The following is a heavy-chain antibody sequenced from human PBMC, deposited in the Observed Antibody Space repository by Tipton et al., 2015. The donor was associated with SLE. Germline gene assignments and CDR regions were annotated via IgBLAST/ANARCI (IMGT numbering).Heavy chain of an antibody. CDR3: ARKYSSGWSFDY. V-gene: IGHV5-51*01. CDR2: IYSGDSDT. J-gene: IGHJ4*02. Sequence: GGIRQPPGKGVVWFGVIYSGDSDTRYSPSFQGQVTISADKSNSTAYLQWSSLKASDTAMYYCARKYSSGWSFDYWGQGTLVTVSS. D-gene: IGHD6-19*01.